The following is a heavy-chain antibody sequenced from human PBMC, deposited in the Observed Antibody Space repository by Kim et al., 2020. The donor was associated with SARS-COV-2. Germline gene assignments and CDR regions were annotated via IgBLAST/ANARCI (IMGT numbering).Heavy chain of an antibody. Sequence: TNYNPSLKSRVTISVDTSKNQFSLKLSSVTAADTAVYYCARGGYPYYFDYWGQGALVTISS. J-gene: IGHJ4*02. CDR2: T. D-gene: IGHD5-18*01. CDR3: ARGGYPYYFDY. V-gene: IGHV4-59*09.